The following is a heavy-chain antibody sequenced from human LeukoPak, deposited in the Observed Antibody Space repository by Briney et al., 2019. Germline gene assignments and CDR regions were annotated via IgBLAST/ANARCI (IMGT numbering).Heavy chain of an antibody. V-gene: IGHV4-61*02. CDR1: GGSISSGSYY. J-gene: IGHJ4*02. D-gene: IGHD2-15*01. Sequence: PSETLSLTCTVPGGSISSGSYYWSWIRQPAGKGLEWIGRIYTSGKTTYNPSLQSRVTISVDTSKNQFSLKLSSVTAADTGVYYCARPNIGYCNGGACSNDGSDYWGQGTLVTVSS. CDR2: IYTSGKT. CDR3: ARPNIGYCNGGACSNDGSDY.